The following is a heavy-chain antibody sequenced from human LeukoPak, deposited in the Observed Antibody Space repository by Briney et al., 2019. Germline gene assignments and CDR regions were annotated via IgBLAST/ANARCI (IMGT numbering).Heavy chain of an antibody. CDR2: IWYDGSNE. D-gene: IGHD3-10*01. CDR3: AVNPNFYGSGSPDY. J-gene: IGHJ4*02. V-gene: IGHV3-33*01. Sequence: GGSLRLSCVASGFTFSSYGMHWVRQAPGKGLEWVAVIWYDGSNEYYADSVKGRFTISKHSSKNTVYLQMNSLRAEDTAVYYCAVNPNFYGSGSPDYWGQGTLVTVSS. CDR1: GFTFSSYG.